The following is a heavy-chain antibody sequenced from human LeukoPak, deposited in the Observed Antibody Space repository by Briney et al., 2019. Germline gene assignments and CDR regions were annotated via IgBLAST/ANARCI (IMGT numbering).Heavy chain of an antibody. V-gene: IGHV3-48*04. D-gene: IGHD3-10*01. CDR2: ISSSGSTI. CDR1: GFTFSSYA. Sequence: AGGSLRLSCAASGFTFSSYAMSWVRQAPGKGLEWVSYISSSGSTIYYADSVKGRFTISRDNAKNSLYLQMNSLRAEDTAVYYCARAGHVLIWFGELYGGVAFDIWGQGTMVTVSS. CDR3: ARAGHVLIWFGELYGGVAFDI. J-gene: IGHJ3*02.